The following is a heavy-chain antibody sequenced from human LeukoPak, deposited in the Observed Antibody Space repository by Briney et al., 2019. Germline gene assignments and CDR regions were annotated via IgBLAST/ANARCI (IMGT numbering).Heavy chain of an antibody. CDR1: GGSISSNTYY. V-gene: IGHV4-39*02. D-gene: IGHD6-25*01. Sequence: PSETLSLTCTVSGGSISSNTYYWSWIRQPPGKGLEWIGSIRYSGRTYYKPSLKSRVTLSVDTSKNQLLLNLRSVIAADTAMYYCAREFNGSPDYLGQGTLVTVSS. CDR3: AREFNGSPDY. CDR2: IRYSGRT. J-gene: IGHJ4*02.